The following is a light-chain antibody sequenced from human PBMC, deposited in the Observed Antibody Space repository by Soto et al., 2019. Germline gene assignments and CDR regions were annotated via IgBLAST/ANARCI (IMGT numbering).Light chain of an antibody. J-gene: IGLJ1*01. CDR3: SSYTSSSTYV. CDR2: DVS. Sequence: QSALTQPASVSGSPGQSITISCTGTSSDVGGYNYVSWYQQHPGKAPKLMIYDVSNRPSGVSNRFSGSKSGNTASLTISGLQVEDEADYYCSSYTSSSTYVSGTGTKVTV. V-gene: IGLV2-14*01. CDR1: SSDVGGYNY.